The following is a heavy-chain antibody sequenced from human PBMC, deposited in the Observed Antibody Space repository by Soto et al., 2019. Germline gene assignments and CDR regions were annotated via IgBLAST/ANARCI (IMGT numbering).Heavy chain of an antibody. V-gene: IGHV3-30*18. CDR1: GFTFSSYG. D-gene: IGHD1-26*01. CDR2: ISYDGSNK. CDR3: AKGSYSGRYSDFDY. J-gene: IGHJ4*02. Sequence: QVQLVDSGGGVVQPGRSLRVSCAASGFTFSSYGMYWVRQAPGKGLEWVAGISYDGSNKYYTDSVKGRFTISRDNSKNTLYLQMNSLRAEDTAVYYCAKGSYSGRYSDFDYWGQGTLVTVSS.